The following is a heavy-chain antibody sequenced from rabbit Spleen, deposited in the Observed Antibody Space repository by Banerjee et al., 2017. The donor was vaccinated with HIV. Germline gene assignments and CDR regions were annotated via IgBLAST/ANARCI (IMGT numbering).Heavy chain of an antibody. CDR3: AGGPYVDYDYAMNL. J-gene: IGHJ3*01. CDR2: IDTNDGDT. CDR1: GFSFSSNW. Sequence: LEESGGGLVKPGGTLTLTCTVSGFSFSSNWICWVRQAPGKGLEWIACIDTNDGDTDYANWPKGRFTISKTSSTTVTLQMTSLTAADTATYFCAGGPYVDYDYAMNLWGQGTLVTVS. V-gene: IGHV1S45*01. D-gene: IGHD6-1*01.